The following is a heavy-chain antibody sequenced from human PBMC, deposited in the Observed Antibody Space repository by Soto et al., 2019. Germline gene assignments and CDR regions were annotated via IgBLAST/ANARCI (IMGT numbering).Heavy chain of an antibody. CDR2: IYASGSP. V-gene: IGHV4-59*01. D-gene: IGHD1-26*01. CDR1: GGSISVYY. Sequence: PSETLSLTCTISGGSISVYYWSWVRQPPGHELEWIGYIYASGSPYYNPSLRSRVTISAETSKNQISLKLTSTTAADTAVYYCARGVGSSPPRYWGRGTLVTVSS. J-gene: IGHJ4*02. CDR3: ARGVGSSPPRY.